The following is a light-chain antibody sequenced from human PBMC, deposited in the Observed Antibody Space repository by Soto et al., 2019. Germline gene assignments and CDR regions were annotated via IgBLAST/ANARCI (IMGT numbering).Light chain of an antibody. CDR3: SSYTSSNTGV. Sequence: QSALTQPASVSGSPGQSITISCTGTSSDVGGYNYVSWYQQHPGKAPKLMIYDVSNRPSGVSNRFSGSKSGNTASLTISGLQAEDEAEYYCSSYTSSNTGVFGTGTKLTVL. J-gene: IGLJ1*01. CDR2: DVS. V-gene: IGLV2-14*01. CDR1: SSDVGGYNY.